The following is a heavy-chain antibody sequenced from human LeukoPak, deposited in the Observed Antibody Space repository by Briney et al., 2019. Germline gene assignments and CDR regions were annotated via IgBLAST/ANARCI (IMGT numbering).Heavy chain of an antibody. CDR2: ISSSSSYI. CDR1: GFTFSSYS. CDR3: ARPHPAYYYMDV. J-gene: IGHJ6*03. Sequence: GGSLRLSCAASGFTFSSYSMNWVRQAPGKGLEWVSSISSSSSYIYYADSVKGRFTISRDNAKNSLYLQMNSLRAEDTAVYYCARPHPAYYYMDVWGKGTTVTVSS. V-gene: IGHV3-21*01.